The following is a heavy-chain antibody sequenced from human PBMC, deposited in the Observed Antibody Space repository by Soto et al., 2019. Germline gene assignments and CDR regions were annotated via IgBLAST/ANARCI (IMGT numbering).Heavy chain of an antibody. J-gene: IGHJ5*02. CDR3: ACLLVNNWFDT. V-gene: IGHV1-69*13. CDR1: GGTFSSYA. CDR2: IIPIFGTA. D-gene: IGHD2-2*01. Sequence: SVKVSCKASGGTFSSYAISWVRQAPGQGLEWMGGIIPIFGTANYAQKFQGRVTITADASTSTVYMELSSLRSEDTAVYYCACLLVNNWFDTWGQGTLVTVSS.